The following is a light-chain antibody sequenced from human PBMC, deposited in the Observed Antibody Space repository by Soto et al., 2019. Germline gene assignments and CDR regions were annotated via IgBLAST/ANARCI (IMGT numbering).Light chain of an antibody. Sequence: EIVLTQSPATLSLSPGASATLSGRARQSVSSNLAWYEQKHGQGDRLLIYGASSRATGIPDRFSAIMYGTAGTLTLRRLEPEDCSVYDGQQYGRSPPTFGQGTKVDIK. CDR2: GAS. J-gene: IGKJ1*01. CDR3: QQYGRSPPT. V-gene: IGKV3-20*01. CDR1: QSVSSN.